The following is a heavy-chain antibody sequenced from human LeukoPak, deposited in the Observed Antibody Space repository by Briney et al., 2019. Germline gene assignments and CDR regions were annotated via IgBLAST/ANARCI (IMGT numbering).Heavy chain of an antibody. CDR1: GGSISSGGYY. CDR2: IYYSGST. J-gene: IGHJ3*02. V-gene: IGHV4-31*03. Sequence: SETLSLTCTVSGGSISSGGYYWSWLRQHPGTGLEWLGYIYYSGSTYYNPSLKSRVTISVDTSKNQFSLKLSSVTAAGTAVYYCARVKDYSNYGEAFDIWGQGTMVTVSS. D-gene: IGHD4-11*01. CDR3: ARVKDYSNYGEAFDI.